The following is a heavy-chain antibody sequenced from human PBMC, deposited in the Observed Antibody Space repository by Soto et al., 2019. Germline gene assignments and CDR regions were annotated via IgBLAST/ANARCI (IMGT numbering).Heavy chain of an antibody. J-gene: IGHJ4*02. V-gene: IGHV3-23*01. Sequence: GGSLGLSCAASGFTFSSYAMSWVRQAPGKGLEWVSAISGSGGSTYYADSVKGRFTISRDNSKNTLYLQMNSLRAEDTAVYYCAKGRYYYDSSGYYFDYWGQGTLVTVSS. D-gene: IGHD3-22*01. CDR3: AKGRYYYDSSGYYFDY. CDR1: GFTFSSYA. CDR2: ISGSGGST.